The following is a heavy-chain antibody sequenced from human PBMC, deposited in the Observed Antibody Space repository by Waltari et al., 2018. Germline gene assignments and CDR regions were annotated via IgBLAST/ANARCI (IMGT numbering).Heavy chain of an antibody. CDR1: GFGFTAAW. D-gene: IGHD7-27*01. V-gene: IGHV3-15*01. J-gene: IGHJ4*01. Sequence: EVQMVESGGGSVKPGDSLRLSCVASGFGFTAAWLTWVRQAPGKGLEWVGRIKSQNDGATTDSAASVRGRFSISRDDSQNMVFLQMNSLRVEDTALYYCTTLDAPWGGWGHGTLVTVSS. CDR2: IKSQNDGATT. CDR3: TTLDAPWGG.